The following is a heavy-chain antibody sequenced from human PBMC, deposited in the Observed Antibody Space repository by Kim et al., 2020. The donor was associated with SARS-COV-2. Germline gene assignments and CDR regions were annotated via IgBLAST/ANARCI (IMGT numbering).Heavy chain of an antibody. CDR3: ARTFSDSTGYYSLHYGLDV. CDR1: EYSFTSYW. CDR2: IYPAYSHI. D-gene: IGHD3-22*01. Sequence: GESLKISCKGSEYSFTSYWIAWVRQMPGKGLEWMGIIYPAYSHIRYSPSFLGQVTISADKSISTAYLQWYSLKASDTAIYYCARTFSDSTGYYSLHYGLDVWGQGTTVSVSS. V-gene: IGHV5-51*01. J-gene: IGHJ6*02.